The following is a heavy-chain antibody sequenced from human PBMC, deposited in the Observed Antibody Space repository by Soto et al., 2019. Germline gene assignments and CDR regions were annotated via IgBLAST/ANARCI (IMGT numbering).Heavy chain of an antibody. CDR2: IYYSGST. Sequence: QLQLQESGPGLVKPSETLSLTCTVSGGSISSSSYYWGWIRQPPGKGLEWIGSIYYSGSTYYNPSLKSRVTISVDTSKNQFSLKLSSVTAADTAVYYCARDIVLMVYAIRGDAFDIWGQGTMVTVSS. J-gene: IGHJ3*02. CDR1: GGSISSSSYY. V-gene: IGHV4-39*02. D-gene: IGHD2-8*01. CDR3: ARDIVLMVYAIRGDAFDI.